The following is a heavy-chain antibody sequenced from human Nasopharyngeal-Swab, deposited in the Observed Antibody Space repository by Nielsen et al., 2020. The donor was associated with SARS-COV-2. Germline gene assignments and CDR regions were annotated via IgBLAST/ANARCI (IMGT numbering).Heavy chain of an antibody. V-gene: IGHV1-3*01. D-gene: IGHD2-8*02. CDR2: IDAGNGNT. J-gene: IGHJ4*02. CDR1: GYTFTSYP. Sequence: ASVKVSCKASGYTFTSYPIHWVRQAPGQRLEWMGWIDAGNGNTKYSQKFQDRVTIIRDTSASTAYMELSSLRSEDTAVYYCARDGMTQVLTYYFDYWGQGTLVSVSS. CDR3: ARDGMTQVLTYYFDY.